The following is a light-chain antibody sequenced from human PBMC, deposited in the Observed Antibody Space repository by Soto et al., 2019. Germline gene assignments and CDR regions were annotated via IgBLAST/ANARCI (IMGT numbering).Light chain of an antibody. CDR1: QTVVSNY. CDR3: HEDGTSPWP. Sequence: ESGLTQSPGILSLSPGEIVTLSCRASQTVVSNYLAWYQQKPGQAPRLLIYAASSRATGIPDRFSGSGSGRGFTRTIIRLEPEDVSVFLCHEDGTSPWPCGHRTNVEIQ. V-gene: IGKV3-20*01. J-gene: IGKJ1*01. CDR2: AAS.